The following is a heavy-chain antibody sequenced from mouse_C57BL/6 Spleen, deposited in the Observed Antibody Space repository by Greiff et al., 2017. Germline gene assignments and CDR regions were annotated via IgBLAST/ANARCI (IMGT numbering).Heavy chain of an antibody. D-gene: IGHD5-1*01. CDR1: GYTFTSYW. CDR3: AREEYGYWYFDV. CDR2: INPSNGGT. Sequence: QVHVKQPGTELVKPGASVKLSCKASGYTFTSYWMHWVKQRPGQGLEWIGNINPSNGGTNYNEKFKSKATLTVDKSSSTAYMQLSSLTSEDSAVYYCAREEYGYWYFDVWGTGTTVTVSS. V-gene: IGHV1-53*01. J-gene: IGHJ1*03.